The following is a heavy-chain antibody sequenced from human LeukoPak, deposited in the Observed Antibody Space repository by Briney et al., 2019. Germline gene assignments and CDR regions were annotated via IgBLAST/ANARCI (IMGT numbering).Heavy chain of an antibody. D-gene: IGHD1-1*01. Sequence: GGSLRLSCGASGFTFRTYWMSWVRQAPGKGLEWVSLLYSHGATNYADSVKGRFTISRDDSKNTVYLQMNSLRAEDTAVYYCARWTNFHAFDIWGQGTMVTVSS. CDR1: GFTFRTYW. V-gene: IGHV3-53*01. CDR2: LYSHGAT. CDR3: ARWTNFHAFDI. J-gene: IGHJ3*02.